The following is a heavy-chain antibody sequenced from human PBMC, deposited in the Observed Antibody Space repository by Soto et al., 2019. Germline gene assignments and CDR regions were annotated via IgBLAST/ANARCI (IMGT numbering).Heavy chain of an antibody. J-gene: IGHJ6*02. CDR3: AEVTGAHYYYYGMDV. CDR1: GDSVSSNSAA. D-gene: IGHD5-18*01. CDR2: TYDRSKWYN. Sequence: SQTLSLTCAISGDSVSSNSAAWTWIRQSPSRGLEWLGRTYDRSKWYNDYAESVKSRITISPDTSKNQFSLQLNSVTPEDTAVYYCAEVTGAHYYYYGMDVWGQGTTVTVSS. V-gene: IGHV6-1*01.